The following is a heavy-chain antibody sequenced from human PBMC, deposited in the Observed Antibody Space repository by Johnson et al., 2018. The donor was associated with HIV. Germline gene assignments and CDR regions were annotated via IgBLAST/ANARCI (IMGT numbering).Heavy chain of an antibody. CDR2: IRYVGSYK. CDR3: AKDRDSSSWYGYDAFDI. CDR1: GFTFSSYA. D-gene: IGHD6-13*01. J-gene: IGHJ3*02. Sequence: QVQLVESGGGVVQPGRSLRLSCAASGFTFSSYAMHWVRQAPGKGLEWVAFIRYVGSYKYYADSVKGRFTISRDNSKNTLYLQMNSLRAEDTAVYYCAKDRDSSSWYGYDAFDIWGQGTMVTVSS. V-gene: IGHV3-30*02.